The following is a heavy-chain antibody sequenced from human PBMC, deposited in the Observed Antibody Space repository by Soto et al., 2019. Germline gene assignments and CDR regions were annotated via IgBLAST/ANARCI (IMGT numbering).Heavy chain of an antibody. J-gene: IGHJ6*03. CDR1: GFTFSSYW. CDR2: IKQDGSEK. V-gene: IGHV3-7*01. Sequence: GGSLRLSCAASGFTFSSYWMSWVRQAPGKGLEWVANIKQDGSEKYYVDSVKGRFTISRDNAKNSLYLKINSLSAEDTAVYSCARDGAITIFEYYYYYMDVWGKGTTVTVSS. D-gene: IGHD3-3*01. CDR3: ARDGAITIFEYYYYYMDV.